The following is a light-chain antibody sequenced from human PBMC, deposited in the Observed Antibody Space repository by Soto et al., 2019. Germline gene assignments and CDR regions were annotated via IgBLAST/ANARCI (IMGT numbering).Light chain of an antibody. Sequence: EIVLTQSPGTLSLSPGDRATLSCRASQSVSSSYLAWYQQKPGQAPRLLIYGASSRATGIPDRFSGSGSGTDFTLTISRLEPEDFAVYYCQQYRSSLYTFGQGTKLEIK. CDR1: QSVSSSY. J-gene: IGKJ2*01. V-gene: IGKV3-20*01. CDR2: GAS. CDR3: QQYRSSLYT.